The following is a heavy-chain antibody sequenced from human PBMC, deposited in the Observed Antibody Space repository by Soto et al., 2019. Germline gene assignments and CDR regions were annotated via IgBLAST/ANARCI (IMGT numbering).Heavy chain of an antibody. CDR3: ARQVGYSYGNWFDP. Sequence: SETLSLTCTVSGGSISSGDYYWSWIRQPPGKGLEWIGYIYYSGSTYYNPSLKSRVTISVDTSKNQFSLKLSSVTAADTAVYYCARQVGYSYGNWFDPWGQGTLVTVSS. V-gene: IGHV4-30-4*01. D-gene: IGHD5-18*01. J-gene: IGHJ5*02. CDR2: IYYSGST. CDR1: GGSISSGDYY.